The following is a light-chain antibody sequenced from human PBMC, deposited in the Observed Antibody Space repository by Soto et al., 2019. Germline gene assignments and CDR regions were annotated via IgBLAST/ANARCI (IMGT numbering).Light chain of an antibody. V-gene: IGKV1-5*03. J-gene: IGKJ1*01. Sequence: DVQMTQSPSTLSASVGDRVTITCRASQSINSWLAWYQHKPGKAPKLLIYKASSLESGVPSRFSGSGSGTEFTLTISTLQPEDFASYYCLQYDSHSWTFGQETKAEMK. CDR2: KAS. CDR3: LQYDSHSWT. CDR1: QSINSW.